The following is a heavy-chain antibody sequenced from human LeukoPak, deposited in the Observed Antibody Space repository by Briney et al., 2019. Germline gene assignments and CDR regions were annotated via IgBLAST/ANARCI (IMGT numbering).Heavy chain of an antibody. CDR1: GFTFNNYA. V-gene: IGHV3-23*01. D-gene: IGHD3-22*01. CDR3: ANYYDSSGYRPFDY. Sequence: GGSLRLSCAASGFTFNNYAMTWVRQAPGKGLEWVSAISGSGGSTHYADSVKGRFTISRDNSKNTLYLLMNSLRAEGTALYYCANYYDSSGYRPFDYCGQGTLVTVSS. CDR2: ISGSGGST. J-gene: IGHJ4*02.